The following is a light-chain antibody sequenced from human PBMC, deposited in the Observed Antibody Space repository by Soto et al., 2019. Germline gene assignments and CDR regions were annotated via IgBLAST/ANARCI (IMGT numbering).Light chain of an antibody. CDR1: QSVSSN. Sequence: EIGMTQSPATLSVSPGESATLSCRASQSVSSNLAWFQQKPSQAPRLLIYDVSSRATGIPDRFSGSGSGTEFTLTISSLQSEDFAVYYCQQYNNWPRTFGQGTKVDIK. V-gene: IGKV3D-15*01. J-gene: IGKJ1*01. CDR2: DVS. CDR3: QQYNNWPRT.